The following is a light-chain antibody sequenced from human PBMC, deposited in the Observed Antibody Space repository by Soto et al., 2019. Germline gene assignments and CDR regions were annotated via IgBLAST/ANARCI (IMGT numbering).Light chain of an antibody. CDR2: LGF. J-gene: IGKJ1*01. Sequence: DIVMTQSPLSLPVTPGEPASISCRSSQSLLYSNGYNYLDWYLQKPGQPPQLLIYLGFNRASGVPDRFSGSGSGTDFTLKISRVEAEDVGVYYCMQDLQSRTFGQGTKVEIK. CDR3: MQDLQSRT. V-gene: IGKV2-28*01. CDR1: QSLLYSNGYNY.